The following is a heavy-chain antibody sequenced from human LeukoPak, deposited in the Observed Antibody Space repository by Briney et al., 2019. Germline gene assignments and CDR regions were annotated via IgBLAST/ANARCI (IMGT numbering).Heavy chain of an antibody. CDR1: GYTFTSYG. V-gene: IGHV1-18*01. CDR2: ISAYNGNT. J-gene: IGHJ4*02. CDR3: ALFGSGYDHSLFDY. Sequence: ASVKVSCKASGYTFTSYGISWVRQAPGQGLEWMGWISAYNGNTNYAQKLQGRVTMTTDTSTSTAYMELRSLRSDDTAVYYCALFGSGYDHSLFDYWGQGTLVTVSS. D-gene: IGHD5-12*01.